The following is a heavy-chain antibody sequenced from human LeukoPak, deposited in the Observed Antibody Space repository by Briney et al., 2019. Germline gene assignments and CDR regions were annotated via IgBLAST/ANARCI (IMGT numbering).Heavy chain of an antibody. Sequence: PGGSLRLSCAASGFPVSSNYMSWVRQAPGKGLEWVSVIYSGGSTYYADSVKGRFTISRDNAKNTLYLQMDSLRSEDTAVYYCARDFGGNSDYWGQGTLVTVSS. CDR3: ARDFGGNSDY. D-gene: IGHD4-23*01. J-gene: IGHJ4*02. V-gene: IGHV3-53*01. CDR1: GFPVSSNY. CDR2: IYSGGST.